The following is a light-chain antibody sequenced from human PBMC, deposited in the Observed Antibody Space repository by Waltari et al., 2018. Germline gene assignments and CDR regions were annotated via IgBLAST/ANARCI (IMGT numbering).Light chain of an antibody. V-gene: IGLV2-14*03. CDR2: DVS. CDR1: SRDVGAYNY. CDR3: SSYISSSTLEL. Sequence: QSALTQPASVPGSPGQSIPISCTGTSRDVGAYNYVPWYQQHPGKAPKLIIFDVSNRPSGVSNRFSGSKSGNTASLTISGLQAEDEADYYCSSYISSSTLELFGGGTSLTVL. J-gene: IGLJ2*01.